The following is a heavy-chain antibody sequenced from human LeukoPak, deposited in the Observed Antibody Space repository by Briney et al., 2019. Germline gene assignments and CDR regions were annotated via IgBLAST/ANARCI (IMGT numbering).Heavy chain of an antibody. Sequence: ASVKVSCTASGYTFTSYGISWVRQAPGQGLEWMGWISAYNGNTNYAQTLQDRVTMTTDTSTSTAYMELRSLRSDDTAVYYCARGGYGGNAFDIWGQGTMVTVSS. J-gene: IGHJ3*02. CDR2: ISAYNGNT. V-gene: IGHV1-18*01. D-gene: IGHD4-23*01. CDR3: ARGGYGGNAFDI. CDR1: GYTFTSYG.